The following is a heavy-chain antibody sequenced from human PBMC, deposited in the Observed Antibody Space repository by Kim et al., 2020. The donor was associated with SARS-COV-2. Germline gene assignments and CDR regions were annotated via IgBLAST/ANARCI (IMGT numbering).Heavy chain of an antibody. D-gene: IGHD3-10*01. V-gene: IGHV1-69*04. Sequence: SVKVSCKASGGTFSSYAISWVRQAPGQGLEWMGRIIPILGIANYAQKFQGRVTITADKSTSTAYMELSSLRSEDTAVYYCARGYYSNWFDPWGQGTLVTVSS. CDR1: GGTFSSYA. J-gene: IGHJ5*02. CDR3: ARGYYSNWFDP. CDR2: IIPILGIA.